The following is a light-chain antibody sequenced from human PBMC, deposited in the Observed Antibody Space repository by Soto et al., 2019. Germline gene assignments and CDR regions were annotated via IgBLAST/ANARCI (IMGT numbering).Light chain of an antibody. V-gene: IGKV3-20*01. Sequence: EIVLTQSPGTLSLSPGERATLSCRASQSVSSSFLAWYQQKAGQSPRLLIYGASSRATGIPDRFSGSGSGTDFTIIISRLEPEDFAVYYCQQYDRSPWTFGQGTKVDIK. CDR2: GAS. CDR3: QQYDRSPWT. J-gene: IGKJ1*01. CDR1: QSVSSSF.